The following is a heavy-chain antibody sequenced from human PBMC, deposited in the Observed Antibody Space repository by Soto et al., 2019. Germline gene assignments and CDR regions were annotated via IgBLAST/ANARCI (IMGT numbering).Heavy chain of an antibody. J-gene: IGHJ4*02. CDR3: ARDPSDY. V-gene: IGHV1-3*01. CDR1: GYSLTAYA. Sequence: QVQLVQSGAEVRKPGASVRVSCKASGYSLTAYAMHWVRQAPGQRREWMGWINAGNGNTKYSRKFQGRVTFTGDTSASTAYMELSSLRSEDTAVYYCARDPSDYWGQGTLVTVSS. CDR2: INAGNGNT.